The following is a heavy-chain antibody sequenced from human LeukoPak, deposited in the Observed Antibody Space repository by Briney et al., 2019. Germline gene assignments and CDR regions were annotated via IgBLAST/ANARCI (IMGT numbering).Heavy chain of an antibody. CDR2: IYTSGST. J-gene: IGHJ5*02. CDR3: VRDRGQQWLWWFDP. Sequence: PSETLSLTCTVSGGSISSYYWSWIRQPAGKGLEWIGRIYTSGSTNYNPSLKSRVTMSVDTSKNQFSLKLSSVTAADTAVYYCVRDRGQQWLWWFDPWGQGTLVTVSS. D-gene: IGHD6-19*01. CDR1: GGSISSYY. V-gene: IGHV4-4*07.